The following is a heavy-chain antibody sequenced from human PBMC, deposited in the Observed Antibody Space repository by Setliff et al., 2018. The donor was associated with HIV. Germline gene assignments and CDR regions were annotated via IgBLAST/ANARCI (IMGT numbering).Heavy chain of an antibody. CDR3: ARAPYRSGWYGVDY. CDR2: ITPLFDTS. Sequence: SVKVSCKASGGTFSTYGLSWVRQAPGQGLEWMGGITPLFDTSNYAQKFQGRVSMTWDTSTGTVYLELRGLRSEDTAVYYCARAPYRSGWYGVDYWGQGTLVTVSS. CDR1: GGTFSTYG. D-gene: IGHD6-19*01. V-gene: IGHV1-69*06. J-gene: IGHJ4*02.